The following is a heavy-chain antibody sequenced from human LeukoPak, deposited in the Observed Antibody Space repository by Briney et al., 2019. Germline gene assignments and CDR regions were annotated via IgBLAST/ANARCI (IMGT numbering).Heavy chain of an antibody. CDR3: ARVWVRWEQMIAFDI. CDR2: ILFTGST. V-gene: IGHV4-59*01. D-gene: IGHD1-26*01. CDR1: GDSIGGFY. J-gene: IGHJ3*02. Sequence: SETLSLTCAVSGDSIGGFYLNWIRQSPGKGLEWLGYILFTGSTSYNPSLRSRVTISLGTSKNQFSLELTSVTAADTAVYYCARVWVRWEQMIAFDIWGQGTMVTVSS.